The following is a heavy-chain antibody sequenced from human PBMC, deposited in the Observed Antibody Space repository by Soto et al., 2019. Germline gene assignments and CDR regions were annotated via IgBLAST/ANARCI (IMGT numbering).Heavy chain of an antibody. CDR2: IYPGDSDT. D-gene: IGHD3-10*01. CDR1: GERFSQYL. CDR3: ARNRLRQYYYGMDV. J-gene: IGHJ6*02. Sequence: GGSLKISCQGFGERFSQYLIAWVRQIPGKGLEWVGVIYPGDSDTRYSPSFRGQVTISADKSISHVYLQWSSLKASDTAMYYCARNRLRQYYYGMDVWGQGTTVTVSS. V-gene: IGHV5-51*01.